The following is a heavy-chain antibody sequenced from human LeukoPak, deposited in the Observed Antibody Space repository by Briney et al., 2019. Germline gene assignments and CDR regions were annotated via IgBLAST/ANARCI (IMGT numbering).Heavy chain of an antibody. CDR3: AKEHYYNSSGYYTYYFDY. J-gene: IGHJ4*02. CDR2: ISGSGGST. CDR1: GFTFSSYA. V-gene: IGHV3-23*01. D-gene: IGHD3-22*01. Sequence: GGSLRLSCAAPGFTFSSYAMSWVRQAPGEGLEWVSAISGSGGSTYYADSVKGRFTISRDNSKNTLYLKMNSLRAEDTAVYYCAKEHYYNSSGYYTYYFDYWGQGTLVTVSS.